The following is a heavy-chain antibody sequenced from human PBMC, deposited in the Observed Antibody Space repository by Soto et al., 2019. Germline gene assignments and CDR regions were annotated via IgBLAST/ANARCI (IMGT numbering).Heavy chain of an antibody. CDR3: ARHFSSGWVYYSGLDV. V-gene: IGHV4-39*01. D-gene: IGHD6-19*01. CDR1: GGSISSNSHY. Sequence: QVQMQESGPGLVKPSETLSLTCTVSGGSISSNSHYWGWIRQPPGKGLEWIGSIYYSGSTYYSSSLKSRVTISVDTSKNKFSLNLRSVTAADTAVYYCARHFSSGWVYYSGLDVWGQGTTVTVSS. J-gene: IGHJ6*02. CDR2: IYYSGST.